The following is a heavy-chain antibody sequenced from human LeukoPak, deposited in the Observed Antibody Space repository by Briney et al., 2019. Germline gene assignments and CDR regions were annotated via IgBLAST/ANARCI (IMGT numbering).Heavy chain of an antibody. CDR3: ARAPDYDFWSGLGY. D-gene: IGHD3-3*01. V-gene: IGHV3-7*01. CDR2: IKQDGSEK. CDR1: GFTFSTYW. Sequence: GGSLRLSCAASGFTFSTYWMSWVRQAPGKGLEWVANIKQDGSEKYYVDSVKGRFTISRDNAKNSLYLQMNSLRAEDTAVYYCARAPDYDFWSGLGYWGQGTLVTVSS. J-gene: IGHJ4*02.